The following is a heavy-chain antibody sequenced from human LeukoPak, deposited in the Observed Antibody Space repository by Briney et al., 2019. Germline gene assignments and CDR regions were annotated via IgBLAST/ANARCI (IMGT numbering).Heavy chain of an antibody. J-gene: IGHJ4*02. D-gene: IGHD2-2*01. CDR3: ARRYCSSTSCLLDY. V-gene: IGHV3-48*03. CDR1: GVTFSSYE. CDR2: ISSSGSTI. Sequence: GGSLRLSCAASGVTFSSYEMNWVRQAPGKGLEWLSYISSSGSTIYYADSVKGRFTISRDKAKNSLYLQLNSLRAEDTAVYYCARRYCSSTSCLLDYWGQGTLVTVSS.